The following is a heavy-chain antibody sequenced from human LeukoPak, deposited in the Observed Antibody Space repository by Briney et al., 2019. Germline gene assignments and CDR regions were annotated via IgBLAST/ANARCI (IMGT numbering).Heavy chain of an antibody. V-gene: IGHV3-48*02. J-gene: IGHJ4*02. Sequence: GGSLRLSCAASGFTFSSYSMNWVRQAPGKGLEWVSYISSSSSTIYYADSVKGRFTISRDNAKNSLYLQMNSLRDEDTAVYYCARDLGSGWYVEVFDYWGQGTLVTVSS. CDR2: ISSSSSTI. D-gene: IGHD6-19*01. CDR3: ARDLGSGWYVEVFDY. CDR1: GFTFSSYS.